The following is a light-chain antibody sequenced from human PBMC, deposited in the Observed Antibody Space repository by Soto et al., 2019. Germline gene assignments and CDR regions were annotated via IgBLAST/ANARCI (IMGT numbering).Light chain of an antibody. V-gene: IGKV1-27*01. CDR3: QQANSFPIT. CDR2: AAS. J-gene: IGKJ5*01. Sequence: DTPTSQSPSSLSASVGDRVTIPCRASQGISNYLAWYQQKPGKVPKLLIYAASTLQSGVPSRFSGSGSGTDFTLTISSLQPEDFATYYCQQANSFPITFGQGTRLEV. CDR1: QGISNY.